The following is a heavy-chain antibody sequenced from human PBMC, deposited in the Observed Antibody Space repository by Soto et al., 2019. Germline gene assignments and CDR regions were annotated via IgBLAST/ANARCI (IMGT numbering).Heavy chain of an antibody. CDR2: IYPGDSDT. V-gene: IGHV5-51*01. CDR3: ARHGGFPYYYYGMDV. Sequence: GESLKISCKGSGYSFTSYWIGWVRQMPGKGLEWMGIIYPGDSDTRYSPSFQGQVTISAEKSISTAYLQWSSLKASDTAMYYCARHGGFPYYYYGMDVWGQGTTVTVSS. D-gene: IGHD3-16*01. CDR1: GYSFTSYW. J-gene: IGHJ6*02.